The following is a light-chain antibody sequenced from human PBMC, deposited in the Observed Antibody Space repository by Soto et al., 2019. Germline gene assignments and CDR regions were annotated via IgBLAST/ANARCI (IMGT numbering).Light chain of an antibody. Sequence: DIQMTQSPSSLSASVGDRVTITCRASQEISNHLAWFQQKPGKPPKSLISDASNLQSGVPSKFSGSGSGTDFTLTISSLQPEDFATYHCQQYHNYPVTFGGGTKVEIK. J-gene: IGKJ4*01. CDR3: QQYHNYPVT. CDR2: DAS. CDR1: QEISNH. V-gene: IGKV1-16*02.